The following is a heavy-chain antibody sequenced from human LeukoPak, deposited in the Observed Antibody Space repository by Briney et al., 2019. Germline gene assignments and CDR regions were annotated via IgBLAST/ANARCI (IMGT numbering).Heavy chain of an antibody. Sequence: PETLSLTCTVSGGSISSFYWSCLRQPAGKGLEWIGRIYTSGSANYNPSLKSLVTISVTTFKKHFSLKLCSVPAARTPAYFSARDRIVVPAARSGDGWFDHWGQGTLVTVSS. D-gene: IGHD2-2*01. CDR1: GGSISSFY. V-gene: IGHV4-4*07. CDR2: IYTSGSA. CDR3: ARDRIVVPAARSGDGWFDH. J-gene: IGHJ5*02.